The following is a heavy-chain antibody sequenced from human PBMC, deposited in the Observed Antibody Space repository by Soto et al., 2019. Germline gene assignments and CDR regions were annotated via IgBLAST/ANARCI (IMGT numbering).Heavy chain of an antibody. CDR2: ISGSSGST. J-gene: IGHJ6*03. D-gene: IGHD2-15*01. CDR3: AKDGGVSSLKYCSGGSCYYYYMDV. Sequence: EVQLLESGGGLVQPGGSLRLSCAASGFTFSSYAMSWVRQAPGKGLEWVSAISGSSGSTYYADSVKGRFSISRDNSKNTVYLQMSSLRAEDSDVYYFAKDGGVSSLKYCSGGSCYYYYMDVWGKGTKVTVSS. CDR1: GFTFSSYA. V-gene: IGHV3-23*01.